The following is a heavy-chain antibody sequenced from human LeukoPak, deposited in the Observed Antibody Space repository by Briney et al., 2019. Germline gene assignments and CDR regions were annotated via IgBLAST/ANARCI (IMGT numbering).Heavy chain of an antibody. D-gene: IGHD6-13*01. CDR1: GFTLSSYW. J-gene: IGHJ4*02. CDR3: AKDLGSWVFDY. V-gene: IGHV3-74*01. Sequence: GGSLRLSCAASGFTLSSYWMHWVRQVPGKGLVWVSRIKSDGSDTRYADSVKGRFTISRDNAKNTLYLQMNSLRAEDTAVYYCAKDLGSWVFDYWGQGTLVTVSS. CDR2: IKSDGSDT.